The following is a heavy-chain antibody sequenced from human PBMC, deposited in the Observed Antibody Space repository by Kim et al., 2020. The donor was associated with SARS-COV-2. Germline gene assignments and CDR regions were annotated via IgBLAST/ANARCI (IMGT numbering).Heavy chain of an antibody. D-gene: IGHD3-16*01. Sequence: GGSLRLSCAASGFIFSTYAMSWVRQAPGKGLEWVSSISGSGSHTYHADSVKGRFSISRDNSQILQYLQINSLRAEDTAVYYCAKGLRVGGVYAHPFDYWGQGTLVTVSS. CDR2: ISGSGSHT. CDR1: GFIFSTYA. V-gene: IGHV3-23*01. J-gene: IGHJ4*02. CDR3: AKGLRVGGVYAHPFDY.